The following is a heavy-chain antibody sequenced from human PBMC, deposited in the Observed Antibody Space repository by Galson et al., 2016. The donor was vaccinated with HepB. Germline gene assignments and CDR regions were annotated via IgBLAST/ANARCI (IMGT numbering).Heavy chain of an antibody. D-gene: IGHD3-10*01. CDR2: TRNHVNSYTT. Sequence: SLRLSCAASGFRFSEHYMDWVRQAPGKGLEWVGRTRNHVNSYTTEYAASVKGRSTISRDDSKNSLYLQMNSLRVDDSAIYYCARGSGSGSSRFRFYFYMDMWGKGTTVTVSS. CDR1: GFRFSEHY. CDR3: ARGSGSGSSRFRFYFYMDM. V-gene: IGHV3-72*01. J-gene: IGHJ6*03.